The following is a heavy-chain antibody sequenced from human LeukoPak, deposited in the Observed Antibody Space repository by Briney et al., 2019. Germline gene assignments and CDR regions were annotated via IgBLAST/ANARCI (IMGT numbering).Heavy chain of an antibody. D-gene: IGHD6-19*01. CDR2: ISAYNGDT. CDR3: ARDPSNTSGWKTWFDP. Sequence: ASVKVSCKASGYTFTSYGISWVRQAPGQGLEWMGWISAYNGDTNFAQKFQGRVTLTTDRTTSTAYLELRSLRSDDTAAYYCARDPSNTSGWKTWFDPWGQGTLVTVSS. V-gene: IGHV1-18*01. CDR1: GYTFTSYG. J-gene: IGHJ5*02.